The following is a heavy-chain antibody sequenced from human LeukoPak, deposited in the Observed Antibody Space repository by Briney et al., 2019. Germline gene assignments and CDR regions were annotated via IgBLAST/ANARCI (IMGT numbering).Heavy chain of an antibody. Sequence: SVKVSCKASGGTFSSYAISWVRQAPGQGLEWMGGIIPIFGTANYAQKFQGRVTITADESTSTAYMELSSLRSEDTAVYYCARPRIYYYDSSGYHRSWFDPWGQGTLVTVSS. D-gene: IGHD3-22*01. V-gene: IGHV1-69*13. CDR3: ARPRIYYYDSSGYHRSWFDP. CDR2: IIPIFGTA. J-gene: IGHJ5*02. CDR1: GGTFSSYA.